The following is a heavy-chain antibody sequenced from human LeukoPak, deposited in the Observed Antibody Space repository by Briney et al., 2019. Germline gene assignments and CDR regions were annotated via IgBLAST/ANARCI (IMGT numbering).Heavy chain of an antibody. CDR3: ARDQGYSYGYPFDY. Sequence: GGSLRLSCAASRFTFSSYSMTWVRQAPGKGLEWVSYISSSSSTIYYADSVKGRFTISRDNAKNSLYLQMNSLRAEDTAVYYCARDQGYSYGYPFDYWGQGTLVTVSS. D-gene: IGHD5-18*01. CDR1: RFTFSSYS. CDR2: ISSSSSTI. J-gene: IGHJ4*02. V-gene: IGHV3-48*01.